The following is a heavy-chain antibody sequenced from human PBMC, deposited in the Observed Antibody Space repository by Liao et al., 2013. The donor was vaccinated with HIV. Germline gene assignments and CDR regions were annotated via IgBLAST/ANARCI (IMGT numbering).Heavy chain of an antibody. J-gene: IGHJ5*02. CDR1: GGSISSYY. Sequence: QVQLQESGPGLVKPSETLSLTCTVSGGSISSYYWSWIRQPPGKGLEWIGYIYYSGSTNYNPSLKSRVTISVDTSKNQFSLKLSSVTAADTAVYYCARELYDSSGYYFLVDPWGQGTLVTVSS. V-gene: IGHV4-59*01. CDR2: IYYSGST. D-gene: IGHD3-22*01. CDR3: ARELYDSSGYYFLVDP.